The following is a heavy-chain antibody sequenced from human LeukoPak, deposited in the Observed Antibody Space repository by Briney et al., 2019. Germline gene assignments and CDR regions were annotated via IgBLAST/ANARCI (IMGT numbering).Heavy chain of an antibody. CDR1: GGTFSSYA. CDR3: ARGSRTGYSSGWHGGYFDY. J-gene: IGHJ4*02. CDR2: ITPIFDTA. Sequence: SVKVSCKASGGTFSSYAISWVRQAPGQGLEWMGGITPIFDTANYAQKFQGRVTITADESTSTAYMELSSLRSEDTAVYYCARGSRTGYSSGWHGGYFDYWGQGTLVTVSS. V-gene: IGHV1-69*13. D-gene: IGHD6-19*01.